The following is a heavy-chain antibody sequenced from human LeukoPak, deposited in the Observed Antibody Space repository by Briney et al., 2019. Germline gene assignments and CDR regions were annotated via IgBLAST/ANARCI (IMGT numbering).Heavy chain of an antibody. CDR3: ARDTSLLDYDFWSGPYYGMDV. Sequence: DSVKVSCKASGYTFTGYYMHWVRQPPGQGLEWMAWINPNSGGTIYAQKFEGRVTMTRDTSISTAYMELSRLRSDDTAVYYCARDTSLLDYDFWSGPYYGMDVWGQGTTVTVSS. CDR1: GYTFTGYY. V-gene: IGHV1-2*02. D-gene: IGHD3-3*01. J-gene: IGHJ6*02. CDR2: INPNSGGT.